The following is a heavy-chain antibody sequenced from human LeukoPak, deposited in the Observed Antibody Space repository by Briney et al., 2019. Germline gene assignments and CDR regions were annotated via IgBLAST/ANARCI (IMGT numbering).Heavy chain of an antibody. D-gene: IGHD3-22*01. CDR2: ISGSGGST. V-gene: IGHV3-23*01. CDR3: AKGVTYYYDSSGYFDY. J-gene: IGHJ4*02. CDR1: GFTFDDYD. Sequence: PGGSPRLSCAASGFTFDDYDIHWVRQAPGKGLEWVSAISGSGGSTYYADSVKGRFTISRDNSKNTLYLQMNSLRAEDTAVYYCAKGVTYYYDSSGYFDYWGQGTLVTVSS.